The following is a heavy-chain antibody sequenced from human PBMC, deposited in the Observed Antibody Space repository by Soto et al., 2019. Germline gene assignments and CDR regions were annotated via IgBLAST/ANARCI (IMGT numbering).Heavy chain of an antibody. Sequence: SVKVSCKASGGTFSSYAISWVRQAAGQGLEWMGGIIPIFGTANYAQKFQGRVTITADESTSTAYMELGSLRSEDTAVYYCARDRDFWSGYYTGYYYYYGMDVWGQGTTVTVSS. CDR1: GGTFSSYA. CDR3: ARDRDFWSGYYTGYYYYYGMDV. J-gene: IGHJ6*02. V-gene: IGHV1-69*13. D-gene: IGHD3-3*01. CDR2: IIPIFGTA.